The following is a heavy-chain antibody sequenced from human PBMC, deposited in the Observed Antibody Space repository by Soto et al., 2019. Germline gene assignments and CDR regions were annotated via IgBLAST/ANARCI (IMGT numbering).Heavy chain of an antibody. CDR2: IRSKAYGGTT. V-gene: IGHV3-49*04. CDR1: GFTFGDYA. J-gene: IGHJ6*02. CDR3: TRGPLAAAGTHYYYYYGMDV. D-gene: IGHD6-13*01. Sequence: GGSLRLSCTASGFTFGDYAMSWVRQAPGKGLEWVGFIRSKAYGGTTEYAASVKGRFTISRDDSKSIAYLQMNSLKTEDTAVYYCTRGPLAAAGTHYYYYYGMDVWGQGTTVTVSS.